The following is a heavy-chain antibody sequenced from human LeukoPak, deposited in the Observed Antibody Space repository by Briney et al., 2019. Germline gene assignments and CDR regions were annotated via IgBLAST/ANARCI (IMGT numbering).Heavy chain of an antibody. CDR1: GYTFTGYY. J-gene: IGHJ4*02. CDR3: ARARYSSRWYPPNY. V-gene: IGHV1-2*02. CDR2: INPNSGGT. Sequence: ASVKVSCKASGYTFTGYYMHWVRQAPGQGLEWMGWINPNSGGTNYAQKFQGRVTMTRDTSISTAYMELSRLRSDDTAVYYCARARYSSRWYPPNYWGQGTLVTVSS. D-gene: IGHD6-19*01.